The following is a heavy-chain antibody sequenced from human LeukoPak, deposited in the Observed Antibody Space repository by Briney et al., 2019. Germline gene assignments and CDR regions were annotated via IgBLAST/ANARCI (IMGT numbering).Heavy chain of an antibody. CDR2: INSDGSST. D-gene: IGHD3-16*01. V-gene: IGHV3-74*01. J-gene: IGHJ4*02. CDR3: ARATSMITFGGVIAG. CDR1: GFTFSSYW. Sequence: GGSLRLSCAASGFTFSSYWMHWVRQAPGKGLVWVSRINSDGSSTSYADSVTGRFTISRDNAKNTLYLQMNSLRAEDTAVYYCARATSMITFGGVIAGWGQGTLVTVSS.